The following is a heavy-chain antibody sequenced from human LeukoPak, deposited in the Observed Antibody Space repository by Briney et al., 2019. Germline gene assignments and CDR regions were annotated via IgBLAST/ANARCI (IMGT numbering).Heavy chain of an antibody. J-gene: IGHJ4*02. CDR2: INPNSGGT. CDR3: TKEGVDSY. D-gene: IGHD3-22*01. CDR1: GYTFTGYY. V-gene: IGHV1-2*02. Sequence: ASVKVSCKASGYTFTGYYIQWMRQAPGQGLEWMGWINPNSGGTNYAQKFQGRVTMTRDTSINTAYMELGRLTSDDTALYYCTKEGVDSYWGQGTLVTVSS.